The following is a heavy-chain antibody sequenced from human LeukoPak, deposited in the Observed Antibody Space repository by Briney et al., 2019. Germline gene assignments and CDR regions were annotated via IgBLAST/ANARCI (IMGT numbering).Heavy chain of an antibody. CDR3: ARGGSGYDLDAFDI. J-gene: IGHJ3*02. V-gene: IGHV3-20*04. Sequence: GGSLRLSCAGSGFTFSSYNMNWVRQAPGKGLEWVSGINWNGGSTGYADSVKGRFTISRDNAKNSLYLQMNSLRAEDTAFYYCARGGSGYDLDAFDIWGQGTTVTVSS. D-gene: IGHD5-12*01. CDR2: INWNGGST. CDR1: GFTFSSYN.